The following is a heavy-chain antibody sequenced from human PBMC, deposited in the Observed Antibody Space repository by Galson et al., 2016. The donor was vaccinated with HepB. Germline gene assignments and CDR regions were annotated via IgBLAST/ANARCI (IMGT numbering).Heavy chain of an antibody. V-gene: IGHV3-21*01. J-gene: IGHJ2*01. CDR3: TRDYVGNARRGTYWYFDL. CDR1: GFTFNSYN. Sequence: SLRLSCAASGFTFNSYNMNWVRQAPGKGLEWVSSITSSSNYIYYADSVRGRFTKSRDNAKNSVHLQMNSLRAEDTAVYYCTRDYVGNARRGTYWYFDLWGRGTLVTVSS. CDR2: ITSSSNYI. D-gene: IGHD4-23*01.